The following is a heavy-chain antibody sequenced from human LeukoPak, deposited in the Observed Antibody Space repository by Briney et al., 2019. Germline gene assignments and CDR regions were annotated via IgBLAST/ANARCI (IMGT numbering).Heavy chain of an antibody. D-gene: IGHD3-9*01. CDR3: ATLRYFDWPHPGYMDV. CDR1: GGTFSSYA. Sequence: SVKVSCKASGGTFSSYAISWVRQAPGQGLEWMGGIIPIFGTANYAQKFQGRVTITADESTSTAYMELSSLRSEDTAVYYCATLRYFDWPHPGYMDVWGKGTTVTISS. V-gene: IGHV1-69*13. J-gene: IGHJ6*03. CDR2: IIPIFGTA.